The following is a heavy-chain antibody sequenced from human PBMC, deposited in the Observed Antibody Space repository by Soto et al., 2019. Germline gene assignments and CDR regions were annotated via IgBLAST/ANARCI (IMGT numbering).Heavy chain of an antibody. J-gene: IGHJ4*02. CDR3: ARAKTLIVGVTAIPDYFDY. Sequence: SETLSLTCTVSGGSISSYYWSWIRQPPGKGLEWIGYIYYSGSAYYSPSLRSRLSISLDTSKNQFSLKVISVTAADTAVYYCARAKTLIVGVTAIPDYFDYWAREPWSPSPQ. D-gene: IGHD2-21*02. CDR1: GGSISSYY. CDR2: IYYSGSA. V-gene: IGHV4-59*08.